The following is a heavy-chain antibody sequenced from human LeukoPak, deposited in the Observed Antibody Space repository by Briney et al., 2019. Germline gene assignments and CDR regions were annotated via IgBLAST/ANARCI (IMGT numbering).Heavy chain of an antibody. CDR1: GFSLTTYA. J-gene: IGHJ3*02. CDR2: INDRGDST. Sequence: GGSLRLSCAASGFSLTTYAMGWVRQAPGKGLEWVSVINDRGDSTYYADSVKGRFTISRDSSKNTLYLQMDSLRGEDTAVYYCAKGRWGLTINNFDIWGQGTMVTVSS. CDR3: AKGRWGLTINNFDI. V-gene: IGHV3-23*01. D-gene: IGHD3-9*01.